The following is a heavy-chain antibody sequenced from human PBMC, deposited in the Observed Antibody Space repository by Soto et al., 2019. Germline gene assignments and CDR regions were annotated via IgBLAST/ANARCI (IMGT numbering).Heavy chain of an antibody. J-gene: IGHJ4*02. CDR2: ISWNSGSI. Sequence: DVQLVESGGGLVQPGRSLRLSCAASGFTFDDYAMHWVRQAPGKGLEWVSGISWNSGSIGYADSVKGRFTISRDNAKNSLYLQMNSLRAEDTALYYCAKDRDYYGSGSYFDYWGQGTLVTVSS. CDR3: AKDRDYYGSGSYFDY. V-gene: IGHV3-9*01. D-gene: IGHD3-10*01. CDR1: GFTFDDYA.